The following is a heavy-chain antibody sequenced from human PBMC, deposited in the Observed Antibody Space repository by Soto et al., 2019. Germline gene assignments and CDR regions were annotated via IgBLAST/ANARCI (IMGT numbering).Heavy chain of an antibody. CDR2: LYWNDNE. D-gene: IGHD4-17*01. CDR1: GFSLRTSGVG. CDR3: AHTPGYGDYDFYYFGMDV. V-gene: IGHV2-5*01. Sequence: SGPTLVNPTQTLTLTCTFSGFSLRTSGVGVGWIRQPPGNALEWLALLYWNDNELYSPSLQSRLTITKDTSKNQVVLTLANMDPVDTATYYCAHTPGYGDYDFYYFGMDVWGQGTPVTVSS. J-gene: IGHJ6*02.